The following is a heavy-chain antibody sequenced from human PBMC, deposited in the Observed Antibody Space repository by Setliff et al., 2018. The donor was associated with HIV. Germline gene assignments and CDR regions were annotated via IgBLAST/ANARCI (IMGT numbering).Heavy chain of an antibody. CDR2: VNNDGSAT. CDR1: GFTFSTYW. D-gene: IGHD4-4*01. Sequence: HPGGSLRLSCAASGFTFSTYWMHWVRQAPGKGLVWVSRVNNDGSATNYADSVKGRFTISRDNAKNTVFLQMNSLRAEDTALYYCARIATTMTPNDFWGQGTLVTVSS. V-gene: IGHV3-74*01. J-gene: IGHJ4*02. CDR3: ARIATTMTPNDF.